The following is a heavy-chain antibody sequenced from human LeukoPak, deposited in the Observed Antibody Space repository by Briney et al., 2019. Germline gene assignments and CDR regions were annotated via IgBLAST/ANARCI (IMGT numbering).Heavy chain of an antibody. CDR3: ARDSVNIVVVPAAIHRVGYYYYMDV. V-gene: IGHV3-7*01. J-gene: IGHJ6*03. CDR1: GFTFSSYW. Sequence: QPGGSLRLSCAASGFTFSSYWMSWVRQAPGKGLEWVAHIKQDGSEKYYVDSVKGRFTISRDNAKNSLYLQMNSLRAEDTAVYYCARDSVNIVVVPAAIHRVGYYYYMDVWGKGTTVTVSS. CDR2: IKQDGSEK. D-gene: IGHD2-2*01.